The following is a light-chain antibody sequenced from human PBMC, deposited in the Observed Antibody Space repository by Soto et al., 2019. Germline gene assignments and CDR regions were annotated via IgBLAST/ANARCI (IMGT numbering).Light chain of an antibody. J-gene: IGKJ4*01. CDR2: DAS. CDR3: QQRRNWLT. CDR1: QSVSSY. V-gene: IGKV3-11*01. Sequence: EIVLTQSPATLSLSPGERATLSCRASQSVSSYLAWYQQRPGRAPRLLIYDASNRATGIPARFSGSGSGTDFTLTISSLEPEDSAVYYCQQRRNWLTFGGGTKVDIK.